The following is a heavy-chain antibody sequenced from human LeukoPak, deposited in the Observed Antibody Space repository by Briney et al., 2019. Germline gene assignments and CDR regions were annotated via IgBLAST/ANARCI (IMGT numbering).Heavy chain of an antibody. Sequence: PSETLSLTCTVSGGSISSYYWSWIRQPPGKGLEWIGYIHYSGSTDYNPSLKSRVTISVDTSKNQFSLKLSSVTAADTAVYYCARSGVRAYDYWGQGTLVTVSS. D-gene: IGHD3-10*01. CDR1: GGSISSYY. CDR3: ARSGVRAYDY. V-gene: IGHV4-59*12. CDR2: IHYSGST. J-gene: IGHJ4*02.